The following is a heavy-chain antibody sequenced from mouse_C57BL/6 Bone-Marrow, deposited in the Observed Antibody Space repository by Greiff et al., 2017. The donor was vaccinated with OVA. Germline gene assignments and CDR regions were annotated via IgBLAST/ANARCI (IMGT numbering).Heavy chain of an antibody. D-gene: IGHD2-4*01. CDR3: ARYNDYDEEAY. Sequence: EVKLMESGGGLVQPGGSLSLSCAASGFTFTAYYMSWVRQPPGKALEWLGFIRNKANGDTTEYSASVKGRFTISRDNSQSILYLQMNALRAEDSATYYCARYNDYDEEAYWGQGTLVTVSA. CDR2: IRNKANGDTT. J-gene: IGHJ3*01. V-gene: IGHV7-3*01. CDR1: GFTFTAYY.